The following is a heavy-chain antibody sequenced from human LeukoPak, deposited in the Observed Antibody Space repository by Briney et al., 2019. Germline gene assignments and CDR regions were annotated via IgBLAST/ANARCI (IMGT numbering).Heavy chain of an antibody. J-gene: IGHJ4*02. D-gene: IGHD2-21*01. CDR2: ISSSSSYI. V-gene: IGHV3-21*01. Sequence: GESLRLSCAASGFTFSSYSMNWVRQAPGKGLEWVSSISSSSSYIYYADSVKGRFTISRDNAKNSLYLQMNSLRAEDTAVYYCARDLVAYCGGDCYFSYYFDYWGQGTLVTVSS. CDR3: ARDLVAYCGGDCYFSYYFDY. CDR1: GFTFSSYS.